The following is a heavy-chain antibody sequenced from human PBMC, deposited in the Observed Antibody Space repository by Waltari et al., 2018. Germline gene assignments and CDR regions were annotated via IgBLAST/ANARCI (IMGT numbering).Heavy chain of an antibody. CDR3: ARENRRFTIFGVVIKVPYYFDY. V-gene: IGHV3-7*01. CDR1: GFTFSSYW. J-gene: IGHJ4*02. Sequence: EVQLVESGGGLVQPGGSLRLSCAASGFTFSSYWMSWVRQAPGKGLEWVANIKQDGSEKYYVDSVKGRFTISRDNAKNSLYLQMNSLRAEDTAVYYCARENRRFTIFGVVIKVPYYFDYWGQGTLVTVSS. D-gene: IGHD3-3*01. CDR2: IKQDGSEK.